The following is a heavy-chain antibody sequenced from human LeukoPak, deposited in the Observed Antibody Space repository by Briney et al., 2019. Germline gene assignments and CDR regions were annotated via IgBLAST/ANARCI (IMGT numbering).Heavy chain of an antibody. D-gene: IGHD3-22*01. J-gene: IGHJ4*02. CDR3: TRRGDYYDSNFDY. CDR2: IRSKANSYAT. V-gene: IGHV3-73*01. Sequence: PGGSLRLSCAASGFTFSGSAMHWVRQASGKGLEWVGRIRSKANSYATAYAASVKGRFTISRDDSKSTAYLQMNSLKTEDTAVYYCTRRGDYYDSNFDYWGQGTLVTVSS. CDR1: GFTFSGSA.